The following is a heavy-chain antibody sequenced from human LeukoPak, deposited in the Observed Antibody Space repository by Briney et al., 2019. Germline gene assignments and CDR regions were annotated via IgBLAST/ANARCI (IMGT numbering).Heavy chain of an antibody. CDR3: ARAYCRSTNCCYPS. J-gene: IGHJ5*02. Sequence: GGSLRLSCTASGFTFSSYWMSWVREAPGKGLEGGANMKHDGREKYYVDSVKGRFTISRDNAQNSLSLQMNILRPQDTAVYYSARAYCRSTNCCYPSWGQGTLVTVSS. D-gene: IGHD2-2*01. CDR2: MKHDGREK. CDR1: GFTFSSYW. V-gene: IGHV3-7*01.